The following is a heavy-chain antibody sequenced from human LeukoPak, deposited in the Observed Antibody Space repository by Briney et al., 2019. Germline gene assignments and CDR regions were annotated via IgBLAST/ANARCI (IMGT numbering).Heavy chain of an antibody. Sequence: SETLSLTCAVSGYSITSGYYWGWIRQPPGKGLEWIGTIYHSGSTYYNPSLKSRVIVSVDTSKNQFSLKLSSVTAADTAVYCCVRSPYYYYHMDVWGKGTSVTVSS. V-gene: IGHV4-38-2*01. CDR3: VRSPYYYYHMDV. CDR2: IYHSGST. CDR1: GYSITSGYY. J-gene: IGHJ6*03.